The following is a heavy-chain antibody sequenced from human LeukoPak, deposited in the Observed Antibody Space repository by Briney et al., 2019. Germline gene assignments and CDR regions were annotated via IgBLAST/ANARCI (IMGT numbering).Heavy chain of an antibody. V-gene: IGHV3-23*01. CDR3: AKEDIQPLRFDY. J-gene: IGHJ4*02. D-gene: IGHD5-18*01. Sequence: TGGSLRLSCAASGFTFSSYAMTWVRQAPGEGLEWVSAISPSGGDTYYADSVQGRFSVSRDNSKNTLYLQMNSLRAEDTAVYYCAKEDIQPLRFDYWGQGTLVTVSS. CDR1: GFTFSSYA. CDR2: ISPSGGDT.